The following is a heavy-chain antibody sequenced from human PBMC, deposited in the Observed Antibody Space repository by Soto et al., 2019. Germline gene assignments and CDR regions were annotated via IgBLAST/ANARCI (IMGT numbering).Heavy chain of an antibody. CDR3: AREYSAVILTGFRHSGMDV. V-gene: IGHV4-59*12. J-gene: IGHJ6*02. CDR1: GGSISSYY. D-gene: IGHD3-9*01. Sequence: PSETLSLTCTVSGGSISSYYWSWIRQPPGKGLEWIGYLYYSGTTNYNPSLKSRVTISVDTSKNQFSLKLSSVTAADTAVYYCAREYSAVILTGFRHSGMDVWGQGTTVTVSS. CDR2: LYYSGTT.